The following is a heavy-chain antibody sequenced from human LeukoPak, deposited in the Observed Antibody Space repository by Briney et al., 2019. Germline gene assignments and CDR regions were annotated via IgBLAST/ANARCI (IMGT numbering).Heavy chain of an antibody. J-gene: IGHJ4*02. CDR3: VRPDYFATDY. V-gene: IGHV3-7*01. Sequence: GGSLRLSCAASGFTLTSHWISWVRQAPGKGLEWVANIKQDGRDEFYVDSVQGRFTISRDNAKKSLYLQMNSLRAEDTAVYYCVRPDYFATDYWGQGTLVTVSS. CDR1: GFTLTSHW. D-gene: IGHD2/OR15-2a*01. CDR2: IKQDGRDE.